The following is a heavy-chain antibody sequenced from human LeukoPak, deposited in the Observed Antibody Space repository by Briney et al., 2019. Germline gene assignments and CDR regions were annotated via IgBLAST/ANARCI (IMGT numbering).Heavy chain of an antibody. CDR2: ISPSGGDT. Sequence: GGSLRLSCAASGFTFSSFAMSWVRQAPGKGLEWVSSISPSGGDTYYADSVKGRFTISRDNSKNTLYLQMNSLRAEDTAVYYCAKRVTYSATYAYFDHWGQGTLVTVSS. D-gene: IGHD1-26*01. CDR3: AKRVTYSATYAYFDH. CDR1: GFTFSSFA. V-gene: IGHV3-23*01. J-gene: IGHJ4*02.